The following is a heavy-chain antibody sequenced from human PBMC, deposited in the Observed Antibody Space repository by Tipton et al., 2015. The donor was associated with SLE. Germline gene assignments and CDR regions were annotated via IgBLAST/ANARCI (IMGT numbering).Heavy chain of an antibody. Sequence: TLSTCAVSGGSISSGGYSWSWIRQPPGKGLEWIGYIYQTGSTYYNPSLESRVTISVDTSKNRFSLNLTSVTAADTAVYYCARDQVGVGDFDFWGQGSLVTVSS. D-gene: IGHD3-16*01. J-gene: IGHJ4*02. CDR1: GGSISSGGYS. CDR3: ARDQVGVGDFDF. CDR2: IYQTGST. V-gene: IGHV4-30-2*01.